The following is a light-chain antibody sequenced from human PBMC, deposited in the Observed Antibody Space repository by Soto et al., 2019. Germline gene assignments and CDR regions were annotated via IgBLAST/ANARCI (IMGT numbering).Light chain of an antibody. V-gene: IGKV3-20*01. CDR2: GAS. Sequence: EIVLTQSPGTLSLSPGERATLSCRASQSVSGSSLAWYQQKPGQAPTLLIYGASSRATGIPDRFSGSGSGTDFTLTINRLEPEDVAVYYCQQYDSSPSSFTFGPGTKVDIK. CDR1: QSVSGSS. CDR3: QQYDSSPSSFT. J-gene: IGKJ3*01.